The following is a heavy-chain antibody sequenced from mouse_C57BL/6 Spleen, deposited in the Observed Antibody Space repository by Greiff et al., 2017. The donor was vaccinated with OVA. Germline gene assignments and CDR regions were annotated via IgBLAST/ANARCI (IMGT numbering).Heavy chain of an antibody. V-gene: IGHV1-4*01. J-gene: IGHJ4*01. CDR1: GYTFTRYT. CDR3: ARSENYGYDGGYYYAMDY. CDR2: INPSSGYT. D-gene: IGHD2-2*01. Sequence: QVQLQQSGAELARPGASVKMSCKASGYTFTRYTMHWVKQRPGQGLEWIGYINPSSGYTKYNQKFKDKATLTADKSSSTAYMQLSSLTSEDSAVYYCARSENYGYDGGYYYAMDYWGQGTSVTVSS.